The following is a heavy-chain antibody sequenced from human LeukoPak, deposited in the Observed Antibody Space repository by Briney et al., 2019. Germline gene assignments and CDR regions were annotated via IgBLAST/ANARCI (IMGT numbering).Heavy chain of an antibody. CDR3: ARLRVREALFPRRKEENWFDP. CDR2: IYYSGIT. Sequence: PSETLSLTCTVSGASISNSDRYWGWIRQPPGKGLEWIGSIYYSGITYHNPSLKSRVTISVDTSNNQFSLKMSSVTAADTAMYYCARLRVREALFPRRKEENWFDPWGQGTLVTVSS. CDR1: GASISNSDRY. J-gene: IGHJ5*02. D-gene: IGHD3-10*01. V-gene: IGHV4-39*07.